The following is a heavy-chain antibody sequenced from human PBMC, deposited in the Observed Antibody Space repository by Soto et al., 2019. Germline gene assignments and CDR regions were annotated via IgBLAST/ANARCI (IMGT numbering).Heavy chain of an antibody. D-gene: IGHD3-10*01. V-gene: IGHV1-2*04. CDR3: ASCITMLRSHRLCGMDV. Sequence: ASVKVSCKASGYTFTGYYMHWVRQAPGQGLEWMGWINPNSGGTNYAQKFQGWVTMTRDTSISTAYMELSRLRSDDTAVYYCASCITMLRSHRLCGMDVWGQGTAVTVSS. CDR2: INPNSGGT. J-gene: IGHJ6*02. CDR1: GYTFTGYY.